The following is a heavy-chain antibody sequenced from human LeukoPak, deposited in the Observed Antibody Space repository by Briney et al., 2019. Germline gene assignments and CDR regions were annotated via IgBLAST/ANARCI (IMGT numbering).Heavy chain of an antibody. V-gene: IGHV3-15*01. CDR3: ARDRSTAMVPYYYMDV. CDR1: GFTFSNAW. D-gene: IGHD5-18*01. CDR2: IKSKTDGGTT. Sequence: GGSLRLSCAASGFTFSNAWMSWVRQAPGKGLEWVGRIKSKTDGGTTDYAAPVKGRFTISRDDSKNTLYLQMNSLKTEDTAVYYCARDRSTAMVPYYYMDVWGKGTTVTVSS. J-gene: IGHJ6*03.